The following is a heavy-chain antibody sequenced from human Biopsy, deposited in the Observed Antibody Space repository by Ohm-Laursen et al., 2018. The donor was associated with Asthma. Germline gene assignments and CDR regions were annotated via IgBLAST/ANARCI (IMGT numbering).Heavy chain of an antibody. CDR2: ISYDGSNK. Sequence: RSLRLSCTASGFTFSSYWMSWVRQAPGKGLEWVAVISYDGSNKYYADSVKGRFTISRDNSKNTLYLQMNSLRAEDTAVYYCAKDTEGRYDFWSGLSYNYYGMDVWGQGTTVTVSS. D-gene: IGHD3-3*01. CDR3: AKDTEGRYDFWSGLSYNYYGMDV. J-gene: IGHJ6*02. V-gene: IGHV3-30*18. CDR1: GFTFSSYW.